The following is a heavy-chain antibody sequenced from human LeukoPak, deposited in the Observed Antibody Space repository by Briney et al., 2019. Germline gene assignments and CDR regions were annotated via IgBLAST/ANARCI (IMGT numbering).Heavy chain of an antibody. D-gene: IGHD1-26*01. CDR2: ISYDGSKK. CDR1: GFTFSNYG. V-gene: IGHV3-30*18. J-gene: IGHJ4*02. CDR3: ANVGADRSFDY. Sequence: PGRSLRLSCAASGFTFSNYGMHWVRQAPGKGLEWVALISYDGSKKYYAVSVKGRFTISRDNSKNTLYLQMNSLRAEDTAVYYCANVGADRSFDYWGQGTLVTVPS.